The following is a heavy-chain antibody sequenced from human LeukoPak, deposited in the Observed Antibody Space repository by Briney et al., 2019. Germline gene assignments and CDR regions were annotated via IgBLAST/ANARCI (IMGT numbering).Heavy chain of an antibody. D-gene: IGHD3-10*01. CDR3: AKVSGFYFDY. J-gene: IGHJ4*02. CDR1: GFTLINYG. CDR2: IRYDRSNT. Sequence: GGSLRLSCAASGFTLINYGMHWVRHAPGKGRGWVAFIRYDRSNTIYTDSVKGRFPSPRDNSKNTVYLQMNSLRAEDTAAYYCAKVSGFYFDYWGQGTLVTVSS. V-gene: IGHV3-30*02.